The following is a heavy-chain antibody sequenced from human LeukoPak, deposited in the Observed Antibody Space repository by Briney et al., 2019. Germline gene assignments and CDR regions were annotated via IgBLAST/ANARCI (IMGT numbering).Heavy chain of an antibody. D-gene: IGHD3-3*01. CDR1: GFTFSSYG. CDR3: ARDPERTYYDFWSGSRYFDY. CDR2: IRYDGSNK. V-gene: IGHV3-30*02. Sequence: GGSLRLSCAASGFTFSSYGMHWVRQAPGKGLEWVAFIRYDGSNKYYADSVKGRFTISRDNSKNTLYLQMNSLRAEDTAVYYCARDPERTYYDFWSGSRYFDYWGQGTLVTVSS. J-gene: IGHJ4*02.